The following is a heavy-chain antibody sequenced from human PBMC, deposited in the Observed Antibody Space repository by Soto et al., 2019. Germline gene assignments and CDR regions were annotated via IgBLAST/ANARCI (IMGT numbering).Heavy chain of an antibody. D-gene: IGHD1-26*01. CDR2: IYGGGDT. CDR3: PRDRWDGQKAGYPHPTRMIV. CDR1: GFTVSSNY. Sequence: EEQLVETGGKLVQPGGSLRLSCVVSGFTVSSNYMSWVRQAPGGGLEWVSSIYGGGDTFYADSVKGRFTISKDSSQNTLYIQMSSLKADVSAVYYWPRDRWDGQKAGYPHPTRMIVWGQGTTVTVSS. V-gene: IGHV3-53*02. J-gene: IGHJ6*02.